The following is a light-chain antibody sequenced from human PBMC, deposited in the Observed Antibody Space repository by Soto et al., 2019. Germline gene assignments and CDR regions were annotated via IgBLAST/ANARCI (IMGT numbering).Light chain of an antibody. CDR3: QQYSDWPET. Sequence: ELVMTQSPATLSVSPWERATLSCRASQSVSSNLAWYQQRPGQAPGLLIYGASTRATGIPARFSGSGSGTEFTLTISSLQSEDSALYYCQQYSDWPETFGQGTKLEIK. J-gene: IGKJ2*01. V-gene: IGKV3-15*01. CDR1: QSVSSN. CDR2: GAS.